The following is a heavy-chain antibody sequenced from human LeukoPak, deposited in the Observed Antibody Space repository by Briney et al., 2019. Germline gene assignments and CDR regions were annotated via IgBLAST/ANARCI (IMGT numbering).Heavy chain of an antibody. CDR2: ILPIFGTA. D-gene: IGHD3/OR15-3a*01. Sequence: PSVKVSCKASGGTFSRYAISWVRQAPGQGLEWMGGILPIFGTANYAQKFQGRVTITTDESTSTAYMELSSLRSEDTAVYYCATWTGRGYLFDYWGQGTLVTVSS. CDR1: GGTFSRYA. V-gene: IGHV1-69*05. J-gene: IGHJ4*02. CDR3: ATWTGRGYLFDY.